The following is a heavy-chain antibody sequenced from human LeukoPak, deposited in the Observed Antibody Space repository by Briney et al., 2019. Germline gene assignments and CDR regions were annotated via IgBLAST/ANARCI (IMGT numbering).Heavy chain of an antibody. CDR3: ARAADSSSDNFDY. CDR2: ISSSGSTI. CDR1: GFTFSDYY. D-gene: IGHD6-6*01. V-gene: IGHV3-11*04. Sequence: GGSLRLSCAASGFTFSDYYMSWIRQAPGKGLEWVSYISSSGSTIYYADSVKGRFTISRDNSKNTLYLQMNSLRAEDTAVYYCARAADSSSDNFDYWGQGTLVTVSS. J-gene: IGHJ4*02.